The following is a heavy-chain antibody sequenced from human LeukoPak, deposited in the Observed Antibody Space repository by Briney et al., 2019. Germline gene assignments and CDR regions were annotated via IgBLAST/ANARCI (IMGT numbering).Heavy chain of an antibody. D-gene: IGHD6-13*01. V-gene: IGHV4-34*09. CDR3: ATGPYSSSWYGGFDY. CDR2: INHSGST. CDR1: GGSISSYY. Sequence: ASETLSLTCTVSGGSISSYYWSWIRQPPGKGLEWIGEINHSGSTYYNPSLKSRVTISVDTSKNQFSLKLSSVTAADTAVYYCATGPYSSSWYGGFDYWGQGTLVTVSS. J-gene: IGHJ4*02.